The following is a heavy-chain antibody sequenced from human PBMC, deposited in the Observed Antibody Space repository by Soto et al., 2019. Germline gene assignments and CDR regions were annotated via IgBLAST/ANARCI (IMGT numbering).Heavy chain of an antibody. V-gene: IGHV4-39*02. D-gene: IGHD3-3*01. CDR1: GGSISSSSYY. Sequence: PSETLSLTCTVSGGSISSSSYYWGWIRQPPGKGLEWIGSIYYSGSTYYNPSLKSRSTISRDNAKNSVSLQVNSLRAEDTAVYYCARDGAYYDIWSGHAIFDYWGQGILVTVSS. J-gene: IGHJ4*02. CDR3: ARDGAYYDIWSGHAIFDY. CDR2: IYYSGST.